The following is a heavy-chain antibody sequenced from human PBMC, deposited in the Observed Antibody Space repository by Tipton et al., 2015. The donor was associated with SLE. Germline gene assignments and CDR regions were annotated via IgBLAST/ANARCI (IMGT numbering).Heavy chain of an antibody. CDR3: ARDEVVMPAAYYSYYYMDV. CDR1: GVSIRTPTYY. D-gene: IGHD2-2*01. J-gene: IGHJ6*03. Sequence: TLSLTCTVSGVSIRTPTYYWGWIRQPPGKGLEWIGTISHSGNTYSHTSLESRVTISVDTSQNQFSMSLSSVSAADTAVYFCARDEVVMPAAYYSYYYMDVWGKGTTVTVSS. CDR2: ISHSGNT. V-gene: IGHV4-39*07.